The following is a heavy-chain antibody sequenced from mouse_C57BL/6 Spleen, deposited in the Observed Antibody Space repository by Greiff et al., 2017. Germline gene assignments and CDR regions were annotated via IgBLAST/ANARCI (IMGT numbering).Heavy chain of an antibody. V-gene: IGHV2-6-1*01. CDR1: GFSLTSYG. CDR3: ARHADGSTYYYAMDY. Sequence: VQRVESGPGLVAPSQSLSITCTVSGFSLTSYGVHWVRQPPGKGLEWLVVIWSDGSTTYNSALKSRLSISKDNSKSQVFLKMNSLQTDDTAMYYCARHADGSTYYYAMDYWGQGTSVTVSS. CDR2: IWSDGST. D-gene: IGHD1-1*01. J-gene: IGHJ4*01.